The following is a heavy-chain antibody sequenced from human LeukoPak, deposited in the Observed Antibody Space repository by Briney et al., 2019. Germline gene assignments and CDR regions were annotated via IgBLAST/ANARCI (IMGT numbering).Heavy chain of an antibody. J-gene: IGHJ5*02. V-gene: IGHV4-61*02. CDR1: GGSISSGSYY. CDR2: IYTSGST. Sequence: SETLSLTCTVSGGSISSGSYYWSWIRQPAGKGLVWIGRIYTSGSTNYNPSLKSRVTISVDTSKNQFSLKLSSVTAADTAVYYCARAGGYCSSTSCQNWFDPWGQGTLVTVSS. CDR3: ARAGGYCSSTSCQNWFDP. D-gene: IGHD2-2*01.